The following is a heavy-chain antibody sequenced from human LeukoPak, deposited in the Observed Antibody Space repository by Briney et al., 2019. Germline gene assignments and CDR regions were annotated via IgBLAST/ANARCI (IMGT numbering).Heavy chain of an antibody. V-gene: IGHV4-59*01. J-gene: IGHJ3*02. D-gene: IGHD6-13*01. CDR1: GGSFSGYY. CDR3: ASSYSDVDAFDI. Sequence: PSETLSLTCAVYGGSFSGYYWSWIRQSPGKGLEWIGYIYHSGTTNYNPSLKSRVTISVDTSKNQFSLKLSSVTAADTAVYYCASSYSDVDAFDIWGQGTMVTVSS. CDR2: IYHSGTT.